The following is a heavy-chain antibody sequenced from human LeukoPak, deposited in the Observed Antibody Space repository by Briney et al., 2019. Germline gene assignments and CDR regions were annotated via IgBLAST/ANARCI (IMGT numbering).Heavy chain of an antibody. CDR1: GFTFSSYG. Sequence: GGSLRLSCAASGFTFSSYGMHWVRQAPGKGLEWVAVIWYDGSNKYYADSVKGRFTISRDNSKNTLYLQMNSLRAEDTAVYYCARDQEAESSGCLDYWGQGTLVTVSS. D-gene: IGHD3-22*01. CDR3: ARDQEAESSGCLDY. J-gene: IGHJ4*02. CDR2: IWYDGSNK. V-gene: IGHV3-33*01.